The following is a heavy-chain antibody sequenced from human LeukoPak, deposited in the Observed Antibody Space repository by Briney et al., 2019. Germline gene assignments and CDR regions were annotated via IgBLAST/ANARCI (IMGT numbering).Heavy chain of an antibody. J-gene: IGHJ4*02. Sequence: PSETLSLTCTVSGGSISSYCWSWIRQPAGKGLEWIGRIYTSGNTNYNPSLKSRVTMSVDTSKNQFSLKLSSVTAADTAVYYCARQEYSYADFDYWGQGTLVTVSS. D-gene: IGHD5-18*01. CDR3: ARQEYSYADFDY. CDR2: IYTSGNT. CDR1: GGSISSYC. V-gene: IGHV4-4*07.